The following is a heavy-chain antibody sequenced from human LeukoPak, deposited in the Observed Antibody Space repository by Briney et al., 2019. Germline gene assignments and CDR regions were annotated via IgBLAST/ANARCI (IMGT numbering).Heavy chain of an antibody. J-gene: IGHJ4*02. CDR3: AKDLWLEAYYFDY. Sequence: QPGGPLSPSCAPPESTLSSNALSGFPRAPGKGRRGASAISGSGGSTYYADSVKGRFTISRDNSKNTLYLQMNSLRAEDTAVYYCAKDLWLEAYYFDYWGQGTLVTVSS. D-gene: IGHD6-19*01. V-gene: IGHV3-23*01. CDR1: ESTLSSNA. CDR2: ISGSGGST.